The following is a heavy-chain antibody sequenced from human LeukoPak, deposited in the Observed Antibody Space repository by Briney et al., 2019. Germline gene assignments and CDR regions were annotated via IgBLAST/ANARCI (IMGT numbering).Heavy chain of an antibody. V-gene: IGHV3-33*01. CDR1: GFNFSTYD. Sequence: GGSLRLSCAASGFNFSTYDMHWVRQAPGKGLEWVAVIWYDGSNTYYVDSVKGRFTISRDNSKNTLYLQMNSLRAEDTAVYYCAREARYDSSSYYFDYWGQGTLVTVSS. CDR2: IWYDGSNT. J-gene: IGHJ4*02. CDR3: AREARYDSSSYYFDY. D-gene: IGHD3-22*01.